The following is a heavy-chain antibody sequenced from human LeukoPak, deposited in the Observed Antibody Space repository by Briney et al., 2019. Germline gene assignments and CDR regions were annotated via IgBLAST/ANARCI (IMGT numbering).Heavy chain of an antibody. Sequence: GGSLRLSCAASGFSFSTYEMNWVRQAPGKGLEWVSDITISGNTRNYADSVKGRSTISRDNARNSLYLQMNSLRVEDTAVYYCARGDPYADLWGQGTLVTVAS. CDR1: GFSFSTYE. D-gene: IGHD2-2*01. V-gene: IGHV3-48*03. CDR3: ARGDPYADL. CDR2: ITISGNTR. J-gene: IGHJ5*02.